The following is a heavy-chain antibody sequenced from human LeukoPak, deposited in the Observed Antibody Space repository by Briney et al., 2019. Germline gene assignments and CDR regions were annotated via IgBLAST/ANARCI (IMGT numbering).Heavy chain of an antibody. CDR2: IYYSGST. J-gene: IGHJ6*03. CDR1: GGSISSGGYY. V-gene: IGHV4-31*03. CDR3: ARVRGTVTIYYYYYMDV. Sequence: PSQTLSLTCTVSGGSISSGGYYWSWIRQHPGKGQEWIGYIYYSGSTYYNPSLKSRVTISVDTSKNQFSLKLSSVTAADAAVYYCARVRGTVTIYYYYYMDVWGKGATVTVSS. D-gene: IGHD4-17*01.